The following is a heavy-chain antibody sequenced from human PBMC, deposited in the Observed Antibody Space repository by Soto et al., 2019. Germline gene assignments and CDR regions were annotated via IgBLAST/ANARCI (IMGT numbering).Heavy chain of an antibody. CDR1: GYTFTSYG. V-gene: IGHV1-18*01. J-gene: IGHJ6*02. Sequence: ASVKVSCKASGYTFTSYGISWVRQAPGQGLEWMGWISAYNGNTNYAQKLQGRVTMTTDTSTSTAYMELRSLRSDDTAVYYCARDNGIAAAGYYYGMDVWGQGTTATAP. CDR2: ISAYNGNT. CDR3: ARDNGIAAAGYYYGMDV. D-gene: IGHD6-13*01.